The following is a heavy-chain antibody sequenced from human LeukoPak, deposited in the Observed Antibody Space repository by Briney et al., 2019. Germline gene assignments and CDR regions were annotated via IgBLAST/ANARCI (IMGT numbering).Heavy chain of an antibody. Sequence: SVKVSCKASGGTFSSYAISWVRQAPGQGLEWMGGIIPIFGTANYAQKFQGRVTITADESTSTAYMELSSLRSEDTAVYYCASNYYDSSGYDYGGQGTLVTVSS. CDR2: IIPIFGTA. J-gene: IGHJ4*02. CDR3: ASNYYDSSGYDY. V-gene: IGHV1-69*01. D-gene: IGHD3-22*01. CDR1: GGTFSSYA.